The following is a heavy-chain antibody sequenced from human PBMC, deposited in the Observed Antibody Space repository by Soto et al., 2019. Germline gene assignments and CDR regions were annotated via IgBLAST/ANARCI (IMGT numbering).Heavy chain of an antibody. D-gene: IGHD3-16*01. CDR1: GFTFSNAW. J-gene: IGHJ6*02. Sequence: EVQLVESGGGLVKHGGYLRLSCAASGFTFSNAWMSWVSQAPGKGLEWVGRIKSKTDGGTTDYAAPVKGRFTISRDDSKNKLSLKMNSLKTNDTAVYYYTTDQGEGYYGMDRWGQWTTFTVSS. CDR2: IKSKTDGGTT. CDR3: TTDQGEGYYGMDR. V-gene: IGHV3-15*01.